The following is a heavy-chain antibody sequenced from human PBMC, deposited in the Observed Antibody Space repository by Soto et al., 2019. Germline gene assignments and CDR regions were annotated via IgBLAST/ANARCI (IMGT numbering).Heavy chain of an antibody. J-gene: IGHJ6*02. D-gene: IGHD6-19*01. CDR3: AREGLSSGWFHYNGMDV. CDR1: TRFISSYS. CDR2: AYTSGRTSYSGST. Sequence: SETLSLTWTVSTRFISSYSWSWVRQPAGKVLEWIGRAYTSGRTSYSGSTNYDSSLKSRVTMSVDTSKNQLSLKLTSVTAADTAVYYCAREGLSSGWFHYNGMDVWGQGTTVTVSS. V-gene: IGHV4-4*07.